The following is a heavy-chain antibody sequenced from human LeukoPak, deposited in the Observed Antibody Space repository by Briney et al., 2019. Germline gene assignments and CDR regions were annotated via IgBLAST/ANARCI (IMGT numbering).Heavy chain of an antibody. V-gene: IGHV4-39*01. Sequence: SETLSLTCTVSGGSISSSSYYWGWIRQPPGKGLEWIGSIYYSGSTYYNPSLKSRVTISVDTSKNQFSLKLSSVTAADTAVYYCARSGGGVLRYFDWLPTGPWGQGTLVTVSS. CDR3: ARSGGGVLRYFDWLPTGP. CDR2: IYYSGST. J-gene: IGHJ5*02. D-gene: IGHD3-9*01. CDR1: GGSISSSSYY.